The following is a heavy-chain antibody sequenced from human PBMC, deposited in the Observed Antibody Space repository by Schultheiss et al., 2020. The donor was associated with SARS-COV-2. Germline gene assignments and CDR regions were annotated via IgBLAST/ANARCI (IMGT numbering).Heavy chain of an antibody. J-gene: IGHJ3*02. CDR3: ARNRYADDAFDI. D-gene: IGHD5-12*01. CDR2: ISSNGGST. V-gene: IGHV3-64*01. CDR1: GFTFSSYG. Sequence: GESLKISCAASGFTFSSYGMHWVRQAPGKGLEYVSAISSNGGSTYYANSVKGRFTISRDNSKNTLYLQMGSLRAEDMAVYYCARNRYADDAFDIWGQGTMVTVSS.